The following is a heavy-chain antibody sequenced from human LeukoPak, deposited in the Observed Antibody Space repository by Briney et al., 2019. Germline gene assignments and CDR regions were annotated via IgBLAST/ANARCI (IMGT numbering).Heavy chain of an antibody. V-gene: IGHV4-4*07. CDR3: ARGPITFGGACMDV. J-gene: IGHJ6*03. CDR2: IYTSGST. D-gene: IGHD3-16*01. CDR1: GGSISSYY. Sequence: KPSETLSLTCTVSGGSISSYYWSWIRQPAGKGLEWIGRIYTSGSTNYNPSLKSRVTMSVDTSKSQFSLKLTSVTAADTAVYYCARGPITFGGACMDVWGKGTTVTVSS.